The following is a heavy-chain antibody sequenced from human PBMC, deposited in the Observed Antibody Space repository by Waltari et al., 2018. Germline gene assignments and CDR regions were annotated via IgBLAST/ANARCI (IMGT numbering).Heavy chain of an antibody. CDR2: IYYSGST. J-gene: IGHJ6*02. CDR3: AREVPRGYYYGSGSSYGMDV. V-gene: IGHV4-59*01. Sequence: QVQLQESGPGLVKPSETLSLTCTVSGGSISSYYWSWIRQPPGKGLEWIGYIYYSGSTNYNPSLKSRVTISVDTSKNQFSLKLSSVTAADTAVYYCAREVPRGYYYGSGSSYGMDVWGQGTTVTVSS. D-gene: IGHD3-10*01. CDR1: GGSISSYY.